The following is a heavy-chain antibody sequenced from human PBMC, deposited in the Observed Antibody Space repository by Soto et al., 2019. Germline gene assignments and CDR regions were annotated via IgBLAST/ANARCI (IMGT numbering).Heavy chain of an antibody. Sequence: QVQLVESGGGVVQPGRSLRLSCAASGFTFSSYGMHWVRQAPGKGLEWVAVIWYDGSNKYYADSVKGRFTISRDNSKNTLYLQMNSLRAEDTAVYYCAREGGLRKQLALDYWGQGTLVTVSS. CDR3: AREGGLRKQLALDY. CDR2: IWYDGSNK. D-gene: IGHD6-13*01. V-gene: IGHV3-33*01. CDR1: GFTFSSYG. J-gene: IGHJ4*02.